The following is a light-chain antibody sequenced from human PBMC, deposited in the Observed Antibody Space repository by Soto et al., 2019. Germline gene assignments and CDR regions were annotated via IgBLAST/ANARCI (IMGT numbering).Light chain of an antibody. CDR2: EVS. J-gene: IGKJ1*01. V-gene: IGKV2-30*01. CDR3: MQGTHWPWT. CDR1: QSLVYSDGNTY. Sequence: DVDMTQSPLSLPVTLGQPASISCRSSQSLVYSDGNTYLSWFQQRPGQSPRRLIYEVSNRESGVPDRVSGSGSGTDFTLKISRVEAEDVGVYYCMQGTHWPWTFGQGTKVEIK.